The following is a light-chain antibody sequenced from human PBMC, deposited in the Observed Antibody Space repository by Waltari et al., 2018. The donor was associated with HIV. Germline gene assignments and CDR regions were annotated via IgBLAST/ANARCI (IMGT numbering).Light chain of an antibody. Sequence: QSALTQPRSVSGSPGQSVTISCTGTRVDLGTYTFFSWYQHHPGTAPKLVIYDVSKRPSGVPDRFSGSKSANTASLTISGLRAEDEADYYCCAYAGGWVFGGGTEVTVL. CDR2: DVS. J-gene: IGLJ3*02. CDR3: CAYAGGWV. V-gene: IGLV2-11*01. CDR1: RVDLGTYTF.